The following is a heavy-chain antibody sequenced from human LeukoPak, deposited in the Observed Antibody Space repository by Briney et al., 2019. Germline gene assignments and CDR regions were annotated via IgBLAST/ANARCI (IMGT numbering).Heavy chain of an antibody. Sequence: AGGSLRLSCAASGFSFDEYAMHWVRQVPGKGLEWVSGISYSSETIGYVDSVKGRFTISRDNAKKSLYLQMNSLRAEDTALYYCTKDRGGSSQLGDAFDVWGHGTMVSVSS. D-gene: IGHD1-26*01. V-gene: IGHV3-9*01. CDR1: GFSFDEYA. J-gene: IGHJ3*01. CDR3: TKDRGGSSQLGDAFDV. CDR2: ISYSSETI.